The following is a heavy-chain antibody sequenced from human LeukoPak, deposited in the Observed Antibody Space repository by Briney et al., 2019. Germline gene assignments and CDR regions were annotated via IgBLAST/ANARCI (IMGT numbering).Heavy chain of an antibody. CDR2: ISGSGGTT. CDR3: AKTAAAVTMHYFDY. D-gene: IGHD4-17*01. Sequence: GGSLRLSCAASGFIFSNYVLSWVRQAPGKGLEWVSTISGSGGTTYYADSVKGRFTISRDNSKNTLSLQMNSLRADDTAVYYCAKTAAAVTMHYFDYWGQGTLVTVSS. CDR1: GFIFSNYV. J-gene: IGHJ4*02. V-gene: IGHV3-23*01.